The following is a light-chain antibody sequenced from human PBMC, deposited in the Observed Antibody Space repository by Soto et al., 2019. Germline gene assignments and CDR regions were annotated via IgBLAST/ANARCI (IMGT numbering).Light chain of an antibody. CDR3: ISYASINTYV. CDR2: DVT. Sequence: QSVLTQPASVSGSPGQSITISCTGNSSDVGGYDYVSWYQQHPGKAPKLMIYDVTNRPSGVSNRFSGSKSGNTASLTISGLQAEDEADYYCISYASINTYVFGTGTKVT. J-gene: IGLJ1*01. V-gene: IGLV2-14*01. CDR1: SSDVGGYDY.